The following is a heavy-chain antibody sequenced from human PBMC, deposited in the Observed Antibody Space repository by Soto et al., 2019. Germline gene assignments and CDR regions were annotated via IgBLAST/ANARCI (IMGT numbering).Heavy chain of an antibody. D-gene: IGHD3-10*01. CDR1: GGSISDYF. CDR2: IHYSGDT. V-gene: IGHV4-59*08. Sequence: QVQLQESGPGLVKPSETLSLTCTISGGSISDYFWNWVRPSPGKGLEWIGYIHYSGDTNYNPSLKSRVTFSVDTSKHQFSLMLTSVTAADTAVYFCAKSYRYYRHPFLEHWGQGTLVSVSS. CDR3: AKSYRYYRHPFLEH. J-gene: IGHJ4*02.